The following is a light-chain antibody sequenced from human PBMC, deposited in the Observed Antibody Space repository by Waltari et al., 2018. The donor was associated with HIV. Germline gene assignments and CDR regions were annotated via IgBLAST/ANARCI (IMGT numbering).Light chain of an antibody. CDR1: NIGRKN. CDR2: NDT. J-gene: IGLJ3*02. CDR3: QSADSSTDHVM. Sequence: SFVLTQPPSVSVAPGQTARITRGGSNIGRKNLLVYQQKPGQAPVVVVHNDTERPSGIPERFSGSNSGNTATLTISRVEAEDEADYHCQSADSSTDHVMFGGGTKLTVL. V-gene: IGLV3-21*02.